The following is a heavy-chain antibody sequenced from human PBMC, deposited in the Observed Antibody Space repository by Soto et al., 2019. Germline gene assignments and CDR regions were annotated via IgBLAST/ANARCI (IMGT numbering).Heavy chain of an antibody. CDR2: IIPIFGTA. J-gene: IGHJ6*02. CDR1: GGTFSSYA. V-gene: IGHV1-69*12. D-gene: IGHD2-2*01. CDR3: ARKVERNYFYYYGMDV. Sequence: QVQLVQSGAEVKKPGASVKVSCKASGGTFSSYAISWVRQAPGQGLEWMGGIIPIFGTANYAQKFQGRVTITADESTSTAYMELSSQRSEDTAVYYCARKVERNYFYYYGMDVWGQGTTVTVSS.